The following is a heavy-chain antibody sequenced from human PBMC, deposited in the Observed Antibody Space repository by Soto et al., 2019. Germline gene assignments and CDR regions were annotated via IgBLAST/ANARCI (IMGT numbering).Heavy chain of an antibody. V-gene: IGHV1-69*13. Sequence: SVKVSCKASGGTFSSYAISWVRQAPGQGLEWMGGIIPIFGTANYAQKFQGRVTVTANESTSTAYMELSSLRSEDTAVYYCASPVGADCGDECFAFDIWGQGTMVTVSS. CDR3: ASPVGADCGDECFAFDI. D-gene: IGHD2-21*01. J-gene: IGHJ3*02. CDR2: IIPIFGTA. CDR1: GGTFSSYA.